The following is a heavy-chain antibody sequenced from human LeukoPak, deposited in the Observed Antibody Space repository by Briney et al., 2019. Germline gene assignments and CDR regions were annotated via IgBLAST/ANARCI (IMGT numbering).Heavy chain of an antibody. D-gene: IGHD6-6*01. CDR1: GSTFSSYG. J-gene: IGHJ4*02. CDR2: ISYDGSNK. V-gene: IGHV3-30*18. Sequence: GRSLRLSCAASGSTFSSYGMHWVRQAPGKGLEWVAVISYDGSNKYYADSVKGRFTISRDNSKNTLYLQMNSLRAEDTAVYYCAKKRALGEVEYSSSYFDYWGQGTLVTVSS. CDR3: AKKRALGEVEYSSSYFDY.